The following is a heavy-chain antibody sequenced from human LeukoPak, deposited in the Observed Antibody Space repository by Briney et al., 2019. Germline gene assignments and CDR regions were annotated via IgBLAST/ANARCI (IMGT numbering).Heavy chain of an antibody. D-gene: IGHD2/OR15-2a*01. V-gene: IGHV1-46*01. CDR3: ARDFLAELDAFDI. CDR2: INPSGGST. J-gene: IGHJ3*02. Sequence: ASVKVSCKASGYTFTSYYMHWVRQAPGQGLEWMGIINPSGGSTSYAQKFQGRVTMTRDTSTSTVYMEPSSLRSEDTAVYYCARDFLAELDAFDIWGQGTMVTVSS. CDR1: GYTFTSYY.